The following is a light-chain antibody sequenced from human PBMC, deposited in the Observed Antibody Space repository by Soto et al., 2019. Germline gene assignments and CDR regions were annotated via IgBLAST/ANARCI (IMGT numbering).Light chain of an antibody. Sequence: DIQMTQSPSTLSASVGDRVAITCRASDNIAPWVAWYQQKPGKAPKLLIYKAANLADEVPSRFAGSGSGTDFTLTITRLHPDDFATYYCQHYNSFSSTFGQGTKVEV. V-gene: IGKV1-5*03. CDR1: DNIAPW. CDR3: QHYNSFSST. CDR2: KAA. J-gene: IGKJ1*01.